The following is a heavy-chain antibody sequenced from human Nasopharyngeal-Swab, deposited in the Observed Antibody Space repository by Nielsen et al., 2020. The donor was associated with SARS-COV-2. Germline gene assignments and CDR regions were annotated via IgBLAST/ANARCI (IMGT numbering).Heavy chain of an antibody. CDR2: INRFGST. CDR3: ATVKGSALWYSRFFDY. D-gene: IGHD2-21*01. CDR1: GGSVSNYY. V-gene: IGHV4-34*01. J-gene: IGHJ4*02. Sequence: SETLSLTCAVYGGSVSNYYCSWIRQRPGAGLEWIGEINRFGSTNYNPSLKSRVPRSIDTSKNHFPLNLSSVTAADTAVYYCATVKGSALWYSRFFDYWGQGALVTVSS.